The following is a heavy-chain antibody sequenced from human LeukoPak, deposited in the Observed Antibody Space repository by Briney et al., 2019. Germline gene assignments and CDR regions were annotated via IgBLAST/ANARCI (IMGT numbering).Heavy chain of an antibody. V-gene: IGHV1-2*02. D-gene: IGHD6-13*01. CDR3: ARGFAGYSSSWFDY. Sequence: ASVKVSCKASGYTFTGYYMHWVRQAPGQGLEWMGWINPNSGGTNYAQKFQGRVTMTRDTSISTAYMELSRLRSDGTAVYYCARGFAGYSSSWFDYWGQGTLVTVSS. CDR2: INPNSGGT. CDR1: GYTFTGYY. J-gene: IGHJ4*02.